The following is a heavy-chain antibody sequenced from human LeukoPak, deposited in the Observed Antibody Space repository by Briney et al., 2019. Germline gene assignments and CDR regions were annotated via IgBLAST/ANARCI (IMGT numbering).Heavy chain of an antibody. D-gene: IGHD3-10*01. CDR1: GFTFSSYG. CDR2: IRYDGSNK. V-gene: IGHV3-30*02. CDR3: AKDPVPGITMVRGVFDY. J-gene: IGHJ4*02. Sequence: GGSLRLSCAASGFTFSSYGMHWVRQAPGRGLEWVAFIRYDGSNKYYADSVKGRFTISRDNSKNTLYLQMNSLRAEDTAVYYCAKDPVPGITMVRGVFDYWGQGTLVTVSS.